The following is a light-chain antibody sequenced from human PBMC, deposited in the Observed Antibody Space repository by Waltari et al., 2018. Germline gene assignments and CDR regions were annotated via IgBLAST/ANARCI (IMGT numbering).Light chain of an antibody. CDR1: QSINTY. Sequence: DFQMTQSPSYSSPFAGDRVTITCRASQSINTYLHWYQQKPGKAHNLLIYAASSLQSGVPSRFSGSGSGTDFTLTISSLQPEDFATYYCQQSYSPLTFGGGTKVEIK. CDR3: QQSYSPLT. CDR2: AAS. J-gene: IGKJ4*01. V-gene: IGKV1-39*01.